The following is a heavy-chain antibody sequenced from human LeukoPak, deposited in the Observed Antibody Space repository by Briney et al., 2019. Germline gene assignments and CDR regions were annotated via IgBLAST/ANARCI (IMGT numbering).Heavy chain of an antibody. CDR1: GFSLVSYY. J-gene: IGHJ5*02. D-gene: IGHD3-22*01. CDR2: IYSGGST. V-gene: IGHV3-53*01. Sequence: GGSLRLSCAASGFSLVSYYMAWVRQAPGKGLEWVSVIYSGGSTYYADSVKGRFTISRDNSKNTLYLQMNSLRAEDTAVYYCARDTSYYDSSGYRVGWFDPWGQGTPVTVSS. CDR3: ARDTSYYDSSGYRVGWFDP.